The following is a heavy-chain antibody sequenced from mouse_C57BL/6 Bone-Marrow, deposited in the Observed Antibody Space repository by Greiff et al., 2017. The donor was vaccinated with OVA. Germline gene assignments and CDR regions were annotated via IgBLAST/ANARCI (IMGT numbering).Heavy chain of an antibody. J-gene: IGHJ3*01. D-gene: IGHD1-1*01. CDR1: GYTFTSYW. V-gene: IGHV1-5*01. CDR3: TRPFYYYGSSSFAY. Sequence: VQLKESGTVLARPGASVKMSCKTSGYTFTSYWMHWVKQRPGQGLEWIGAIYPGNSDTSYNQKFKGKAKLTAVTSASTAYMELSSLTNEDSAVYYCTRPFYYYGSSSFAYGGQGTLVTVSA. CDR2: IYPGNSDT.